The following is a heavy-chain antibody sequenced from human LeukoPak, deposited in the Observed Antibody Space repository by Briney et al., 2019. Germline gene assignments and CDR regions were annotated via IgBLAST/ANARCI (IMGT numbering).Heavy chain of an antibody. D-gene: IGHD3-10*02. CDR1: GFTFSNYA. CDR2: ISYDGSDK. V-gene: IGHV3-30*04. J-gene: IGHJ4*02. CDR3: TRGMLRQPPDY. Sequence: GMSLRLSCAASGFTFSNYAMHWVRQAPGKGLEWVAVISYDGSDKYYADSVKGRFSISRDNSENTLHLQMNSLRVEDTAIYYCTRGMLRQPPDYWGQGMLVTVSS.